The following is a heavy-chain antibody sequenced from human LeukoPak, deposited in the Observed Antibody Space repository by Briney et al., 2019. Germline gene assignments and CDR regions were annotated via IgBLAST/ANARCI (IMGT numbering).Heavy chain of an antibody. J-gene: IGHJ6*04. Sequence: ASVKVSCKASGYTFTSYGISWVRQAPGQGLEWMGWISAYNGNTNYAQKLQGRVTMTTDTSTSTAYMELRSLRSDDTAVYYCARDVPPTVLRYFDWLSGGDGMDVWGKGTTVTASS. CDR1: GYTFTSYG. CDR3: ARDVPPTVLRYFDWLSGGDGMDV. CDR2: ISAYNGNT. D-gene: IGHD3-9*01. V-gene: IGHV1-18*04.